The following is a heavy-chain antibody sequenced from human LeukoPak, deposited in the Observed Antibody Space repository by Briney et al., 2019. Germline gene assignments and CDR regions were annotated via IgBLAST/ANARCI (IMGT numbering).Heavy chain of an antibody. Sequence: PGGSLRLSCAASGFTFSSYAMSWVRQAPGKGLEWVSVISASGGRTTYADSVKGRFTVSRDNSKNTLYLQMKSLRVDDTAVYYCAKSVEHSNYRKFHDWGQGTLVTVSS. J-gene: IGHJ4*02. CDR1: GFTFSSYA. D-gene: IGHD4-11*01. V-gene: IGHV3-23*01. CDR3: AKSVEHSNYRKFHD. CDR2: ISASGGRT.